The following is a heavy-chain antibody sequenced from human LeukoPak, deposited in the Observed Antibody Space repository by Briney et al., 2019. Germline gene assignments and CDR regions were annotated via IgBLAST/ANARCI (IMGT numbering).Heavy chain of an antibody. CDR1: GYTFTGYY. Sequence: GASVKVSCKASGYTFTGYYMHWVRQAPGQGLEWMGWINPDSGGTNYAQKFQGRVTMTRDTAINTVFLDLGSLRNDDTAVYYCARDSGISGWKDYFDHWGQGTLVTVSS. J-gene: IGHJ4*02. CDR2: INPDSGGT. D-gene: IGHD6-19*01. V-gene: IGHV1-2*02. CDR3: ARDSGISGWKDYFDH.